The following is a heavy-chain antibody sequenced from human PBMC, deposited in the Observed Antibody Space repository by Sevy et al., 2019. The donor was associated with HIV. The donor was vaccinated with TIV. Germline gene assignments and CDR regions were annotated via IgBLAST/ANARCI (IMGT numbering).Heavy chain of an antibody. Sequence: GSLRLSCAASGFTFSSYAMSWVRQAPGKGLEWVSAISGSGGSTYYADSVKGRFTISRDNSKNTLYLQMNSLRAEDTAVYYCAKGPPYCGGDCYSYFDYWGQGTLVTVSS. J-gene: IGHJ4*02. CDR3: AKGPPYCGGDCYSYFDY. D-gene: IGHD2-21*02. V-gene: IGHV3-23*01. CDR1: GFTFSSYA. CDR2: ISGSGGST.